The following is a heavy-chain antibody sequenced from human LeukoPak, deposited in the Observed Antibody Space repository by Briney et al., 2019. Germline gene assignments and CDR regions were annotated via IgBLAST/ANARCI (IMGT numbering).Heavy chain of an antibody. Sequence: PSETLSLTCTVSGGSISSSSYYWGWIRQPPGKGLEWIGSIYYSGSTNYNPSLKSRVTISVDTSKNQFSLKLSSVTAADTAVYYCARAVTTESPYDYWGQGTLVTVSS. CDR2: IYYSGST. D-gene: IGHD4-17*01. CDR1: GGSISSSSYY. J-gene: IGHJ4*02. CDR3: ARAVTTESPYDY. V-gene: IGHV4-39*07.